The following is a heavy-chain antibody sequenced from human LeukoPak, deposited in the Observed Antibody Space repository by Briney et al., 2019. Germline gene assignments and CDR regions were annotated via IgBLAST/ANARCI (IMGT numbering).Heavy chain of an antibody. J-gene: IGHJ6*02. D-gene: IGHD3-16*01. V-gene: IGHV3-7*01. CDR1: GFTFSDSW. Sequence: GGSLRLSCAASGFTFSDSWMSWVRQAPVKGLEWVANMNQDGSAKDYVDSVKGRFTISRDNARNSLYLQMSSLRAEDTAVYYCATYTHWVAGDVWGQGTTVTVSS. CDR3: ATYTHWVAGDV. CDR2: MNQDGSAK.